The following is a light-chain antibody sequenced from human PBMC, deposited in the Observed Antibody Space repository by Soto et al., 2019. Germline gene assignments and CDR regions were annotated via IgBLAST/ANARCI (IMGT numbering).Light chain of an antibody. CDR1: QSVSSN. V-gene: IGKV3-15*01. CDR2: GAS. J-gene: IGKJ4*01. Sequence: EIVMTQSPAILSVSPGERATLSCMASQSVSSNLAWYQQKPGQTPRLLIYGASTRATGIPARFSGSGSGTEFTLTISSLQSEDFAIYYCQQYNNWLMLSFGGGTKVDIK. CDR3: QQYNNWLMLS.